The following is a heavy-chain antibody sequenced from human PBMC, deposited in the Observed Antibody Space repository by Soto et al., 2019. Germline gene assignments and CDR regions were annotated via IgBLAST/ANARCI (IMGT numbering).Heavy chain of an antibody. J-gene: IGHJ4*02. Sequence: QLQLQEYGSGLVKPSQTLSLTCAVSGGSISSGGYSWSWIRQPPGKGLEWIGYIYHSGSTYYNPSLKSRVTISVDRSKNQFSLKLSSVTAADTAVYYCARGVRYYDSSGSLDYWGQGTLVTVSS. D-gene: IGHD3-22*01. CDR1: GGSISSGGYS. CDR2: IYHSGST. CDR3: ARGVRYYDSSGSLDY. V-gene: IGHV4-30-2*01.